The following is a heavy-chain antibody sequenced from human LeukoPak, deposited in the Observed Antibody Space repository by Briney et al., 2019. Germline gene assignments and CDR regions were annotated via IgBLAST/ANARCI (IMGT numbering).Heavy chain of an antibody. V-gene: IGHV1-2*02. CDR3: ARNYYDSSDFYFDY. Sequence: ASVKVSCKASGYTFTGYYMHWVRQAPGQGLEWMGWINPNSGGTNYAQKFQGRVTMTRDTSISTAYMELSRLRSDDTAVYYCARNYYDSSDFYFDYWGQGVLVTVSS. J-gene: IGHJ4*02. D-gene: IGHD3-22*01. CDR1: GYTFTGYY. CDR2: INPNSGGT.